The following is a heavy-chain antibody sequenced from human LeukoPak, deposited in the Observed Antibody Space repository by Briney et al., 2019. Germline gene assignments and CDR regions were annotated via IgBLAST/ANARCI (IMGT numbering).Heavy chain of an antibody. J-gene: IGHJ4*02. V-gene: IGHV3-53*01. D-gene: IGHD1-14*01. CDR2: LYSDGNT. Sequence: PGGSLRLSCAASVFTVITNDMTWVRQAPGKGLEWVSVLYSDGNTKYADSVQGRFTISRDNSKNTLYLEMNSLSPDDTAAYYCARGVEPLAANTLAYWGQGTLVTVSS. CDR1: VFTVITND. CDR3: ARGVEPLAANTLAY.